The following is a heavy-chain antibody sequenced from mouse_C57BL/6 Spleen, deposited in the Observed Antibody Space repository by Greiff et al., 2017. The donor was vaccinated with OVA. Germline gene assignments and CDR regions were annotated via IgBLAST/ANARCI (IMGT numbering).Heavy chain of an antibody. D-gene: IGHD2-3*01. CDR3: ARYDGYYEGWYFDV. J-gene: IGHJ1*03. CDR1: GYTFTSYW. Sequence: QVQLKQPGAELVKPGASVKLSCKASGYTFTSYWMQWVKQRPGQGLEWIGEIDPSDSYTNYNQKFKGKATLTVDTSSSTAYMQLSSLTSEDSAVYYCARYDGYYEGWYFDVWGTGTTVTVSS. V-gene: IGHV1-50*01. CDR2: IDPSDSYT.